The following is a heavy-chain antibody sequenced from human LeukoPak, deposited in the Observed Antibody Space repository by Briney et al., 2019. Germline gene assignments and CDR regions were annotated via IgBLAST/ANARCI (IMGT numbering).Heavy chain of an antibody. CDR2: IYSGGST. CDR3: ARDDPVAGTVDY. J-gene: IGHJ4*02. CDR1: GFTVSSNY. D-gene: IGHD6-19*01. Sequence: GGSLRLSYAASGFTVSSNYMSWVRQAPGKGLEWVSVIYSGGSTYYADSVKGRFTVSRDNSKNTLYLQMNSLRAEDTAVYYCARDDPVAGTVDYWGQGTLVTVSS. V-gene: IGHV3-53*01.